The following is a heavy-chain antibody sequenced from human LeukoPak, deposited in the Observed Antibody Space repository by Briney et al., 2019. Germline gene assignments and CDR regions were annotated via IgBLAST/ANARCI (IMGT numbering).Heavy chain of an antibody. J-gene: IGHJ6*02. Sequence: GGSLRLSCAASGFTFSNYAMNWVRQAPGKGLEWVSSISGSGSTTYFADSVKGRFTISRDNSKNTLYLQMSSLRAEDTAIYYCAKDSTVSGSYYGMDIWGQGTTVTVSS. D-gene: IGHD3-22*01. V-gene: IGHV3-23*01. CDR2: ISGSGSTT. CDR3: AKDSTVSGSYYGMDI. CDR1: GFTFSNYA.